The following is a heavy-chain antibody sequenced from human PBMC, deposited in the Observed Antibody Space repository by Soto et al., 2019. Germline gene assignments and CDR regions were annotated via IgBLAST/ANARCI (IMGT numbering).Heavy chain of an antibody. D-gene: IGHD2-15*01. J-gene: IGHJ4*02. CDR2: IYYSGST. CDR1: GGSISSYY. Sequence: SETLSLTCTVSGGSISSYYWSWIRQPPGKGVEWIGYIYYSGSTNYNPSLKSRVTISVDTSKNQFSLKLSSVTAADTAVYYCARARGHCSGGSCQRGTWLLWGQGTLVTVSS. CDR3: ARARGHCSGGSCQRGTWLL. V-gene: IGHV4-59*01.